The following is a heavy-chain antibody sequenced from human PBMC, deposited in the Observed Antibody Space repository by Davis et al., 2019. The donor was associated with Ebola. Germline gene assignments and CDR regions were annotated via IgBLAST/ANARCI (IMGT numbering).Heavy chain of an antibody. CDR2: IWYDGSNK. V-gene: IGHV3-33*01. Sequence: GESLKISCAASGFTFSSYGMHWVRQAPGKGLEWVAVIWYDGSNKYYADSVKGRFTISRDNSKNTLYLQMNSLRAEDTAVYYCARDIGVTTVTGGYYYGMDVWGQGTTVTVSS. CDR1: GFTFSSYG. D-gene: IGHD4-17*01. J-gene: IGHJ6*02. CDR3: ARDIGVTTVTGGYYYGMDV.